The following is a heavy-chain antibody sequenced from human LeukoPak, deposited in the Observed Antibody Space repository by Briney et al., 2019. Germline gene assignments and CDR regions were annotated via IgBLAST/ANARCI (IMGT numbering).Heavy chain of an antibody. CDR1: GYTFTSYG. CDR2: ISAYNGNT. CDR3: ARDRAIQLETYTSYYYMDV. J-gene: IGHJ6*03. D-gene: IGHD1-1*01. Sequence: ASVKVSCKASGYTFTSYGISWARQAPGQGLEWMGWISAYNGNTNYAQKLQGRVTMTTDTSTSTAYMELRSLRSDDTAVYYCARDRAIQLETYTSYYYMDVRGKGTTVTISS. V-gene: IGHV1-18*01.